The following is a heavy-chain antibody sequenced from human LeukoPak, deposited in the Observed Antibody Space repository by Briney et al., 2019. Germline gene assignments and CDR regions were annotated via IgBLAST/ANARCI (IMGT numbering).Heavy chain of an antibody. Sequence: PSETLSLTCTVSGGSISSGNYWSWIRQPAGKGLEWIGRIYTSGSTNYNPSLKSRVTISVDTSKNQFSLKLSSVTAADTAAYYCARIGRDWGQGTLVTVSS. J-gene: IGHJ4*02. V-gene: IGHV4-61*02. CDR1: GGSISSGNY. CDR2: IYTSGST. CDR3: ARIGRD.